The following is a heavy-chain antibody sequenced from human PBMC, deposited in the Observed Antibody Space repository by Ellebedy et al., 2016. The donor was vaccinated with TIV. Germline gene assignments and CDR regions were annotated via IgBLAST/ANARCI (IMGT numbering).Heavy chain of an antibody. D-gene: IGHD5-24*01. V-gene: IGHV3-7*01. CDR3: AKAATISPQNYFDY. Sequence: GGSLRLXCAASGFTFSSYWMSWVRQAPGKGLEWVANIKQDGSEKYYVDSVKGRFTISRDNAKNSLYLQMNSLRAEDTAVYYCAKAATISPQNYFDYWGQGTLVTVSS. J-gene: IGHJ4*02. CDR1: GFTFSSYW. CDR2: IKQDGSEK.